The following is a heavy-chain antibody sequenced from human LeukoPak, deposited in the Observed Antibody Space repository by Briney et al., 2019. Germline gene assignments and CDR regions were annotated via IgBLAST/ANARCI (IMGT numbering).Heavy chain of an antibody. CDR3: AKDSSRGTYFDY. Sequence: GSLRLSCAVSGFTFSTSDISWIRQAPGKGLEWISSISGSGGSTYYAYSVKRRSTTSRANSKNTSYQQLNSLTADAASVYYCAKDSSRGTYFDYWGQGTPVTVSS. J-gene: IGHJ4*02. CDR1: GFTFSTSD. V-gene: IGHV3-23*01. D-gene: IGHD3-16*01. CDR2: ISGSGGST.